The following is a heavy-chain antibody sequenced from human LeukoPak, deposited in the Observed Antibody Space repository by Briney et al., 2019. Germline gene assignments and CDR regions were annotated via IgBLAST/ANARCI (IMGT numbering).Heavy chain of an antibody. CDR1: GFTFSSYA. Sequence: GGSLRLSCAASGFTFSSYAMHWVRQAPGKGLEWVAVISYDGSNKYYADSVKGRFTISRDNSKNTLYLQMNSLRAEDTAVYYCARGLGGPNWGQGTLVTVSS. D-gene: IGHD3-16*01. V-gene: IGHV3-30-3*01. CDR3: ARGLGGPN. J-gene: IGHJ4*02. CDR2: ISYDGSNK.